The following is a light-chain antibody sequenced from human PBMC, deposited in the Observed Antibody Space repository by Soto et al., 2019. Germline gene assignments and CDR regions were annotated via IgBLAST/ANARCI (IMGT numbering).Light chain of an antibody. Sequence: TKSPCTLTLSPAKRATVSCRTSESVSISFLAWYQQKPGQAPRLLIYGASTRANGIPARFSGSGSGTELTLTISSLLYEDFAAYYYQQYYNGSPLTFGGGTKVDNK. CDR3: QQYYNGSPLT. J-gene: IGKJ4*01. V-gene: IGKV3-15*01. CDR2: GAS. CDR1: ESVSIS.